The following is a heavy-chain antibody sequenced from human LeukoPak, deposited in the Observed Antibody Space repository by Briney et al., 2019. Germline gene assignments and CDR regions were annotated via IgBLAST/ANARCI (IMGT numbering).Heavy chain of an antibody. Sequence: ASVKVSCKASGYTFTSYGISWVRQAPGQGLEWMGWISAYNGNTNYAQKLQGRVTMTTDTSTNTAYMELTSLRSEDTAVYYCAREYQLLGTVYNYFDPWGQGTLVTVSS. V-gene: IGHV1-18*01. J-gene: IGHJ5*02. D-gene: IGHD2-2*01. CDR3: AREYQLLGTVYNYFDP. CDR1: GYTFTSYG. CDR2: ISAYNGNT.